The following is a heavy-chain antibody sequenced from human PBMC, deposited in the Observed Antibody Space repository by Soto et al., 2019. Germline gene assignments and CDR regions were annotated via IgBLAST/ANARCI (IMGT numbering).Heavy chain of an antibody. Sequence: GGSLRLSGAASGFTFSSSAMSWVRQAPGKGPEWVSAISESGDNTFSADSVKGRFTISRDNTKNTLYPQMNSLRAEDTALYFCAKGGYKYGLDPWGQGTLVTVSS. J-gene: IGHJ5*02. CDR3: AKGGYKYGLDP. V-gene: IGHV3-23*01. D-gene: IGHD5-18*01. CDR2: ISESGDNT. CDR1: GFTFSSSA.